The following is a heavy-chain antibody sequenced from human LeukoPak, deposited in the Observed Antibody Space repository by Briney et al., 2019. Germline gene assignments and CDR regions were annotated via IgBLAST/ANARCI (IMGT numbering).Heavy chain of an antibody. CDR2: INPNSGGT. D-gene: IGHD6-19*01. V-gene: IGHV1-2*04. J-gene: IGHJ3*02. CDR1: GYTFTGYY. Sequence: ASVKVSCKASGYTFTGYYMHWGRQAPGQGLEWMGWINPNSGGTNYAQKFQGWVTMTRDTSISTAYMELSRLRSDDTAVYYCARGQTIAVAGSQAFDIWGQGTMVTVSS. CDR3: ARGQTIAVAGSQAFDI.